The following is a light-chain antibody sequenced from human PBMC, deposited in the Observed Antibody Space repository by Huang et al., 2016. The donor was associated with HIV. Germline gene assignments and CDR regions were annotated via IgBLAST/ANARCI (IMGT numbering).Light chain of an antibody. Sequence: IVVTQSPDSLAVSLGERAAINCKSSQSLFYSSNNNNYLAWYQQKPGQSPALLIYWASTRAPGVPDRFNGSGSGTDFTLTINSLQTEDVALYYCQQYFSTPLTFGGGTMVDIK. V-gene: IGKV4-1*01. CDR3: QQYFSTPLT. J-gene: IGKJ4*01. CDR2: WAS. CDR1: QSLFYSSNNNNY.